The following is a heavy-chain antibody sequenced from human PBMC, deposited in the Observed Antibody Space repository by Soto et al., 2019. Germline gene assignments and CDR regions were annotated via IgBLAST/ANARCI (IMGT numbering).Heavy chain of an antibody. CDR3: ARDGYCSGGSCYFHIYGMDV. Sequence: ASVKVSCKASGYTFTGYYMHWVRQAPGQGLEWMGWINPNSGNTNYAQKLQGRVTMTTDTSMSTAYMELRSLRSDDTAVYYCARDGYCSGGSCYFHIYGMDVWGQGTTVTVS. V-gene: IGHV1-2*02. CDR2: INPNSGNT. CDR1: GYTFTGYY. D-gene: IGHD2-15*01. J-gene: IGHJ6*02.